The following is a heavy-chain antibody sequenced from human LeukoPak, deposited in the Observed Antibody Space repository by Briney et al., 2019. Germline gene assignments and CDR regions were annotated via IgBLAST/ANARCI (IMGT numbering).Heavy chain of an antibody. Sequence: ASVKVSCKASGYTFTGYYMRWVRQAPGQGLEWMGWINPNSGGTNYAQKFQGRVTMTRDTSISTAYMELSRLRSDDTAVYYCARERGGLLGDCSSTSCEYNWFDPWGQGTLVTVSS. V-gene: IGHV1-2*02. J-gene: IGHJ5*02. CDR1: GYTFTGYY. CDR3: ARERGGLLGDCSSTSCEYNWFDP. CDR2: INPNSGGT. D-gene: IGHD2-2*01.